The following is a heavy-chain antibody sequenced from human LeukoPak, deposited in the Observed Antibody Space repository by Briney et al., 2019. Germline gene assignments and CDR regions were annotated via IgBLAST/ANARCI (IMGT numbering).Heavy chain of an antibody. CDR2: ISHDGRDK. Sequence: GGSLRLSCTASGFTSSSYPIHWVRQAPGKGLEWVAVISHDGRDKHFADSVKGRFTISRDNSKNTLYLQMNSLRPEDTAVYFCARDRVVKSADYYFDYWGQGTPVTVSS. V-gene: IGHV3-30*04. CDR1: GFTSSSYP. J-gene: IGHJ4*02. D-gene: IGHD2-2*01. CDR3: ARDRVVKSADYYFDY.